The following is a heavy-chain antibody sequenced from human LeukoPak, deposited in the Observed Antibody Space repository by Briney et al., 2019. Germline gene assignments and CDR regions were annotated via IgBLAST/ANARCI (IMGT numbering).Heavy chain of an antibody. CDR2: ISSSSNPI. CDR1: GFIFSSYG. D-gene: IGHD6-13*01. Sequence: PGGSLRLSCAASGFIFSSYGMIWVRQAPGKGLEWIAYISSSSNPIHYADSVKGRFTISRDNAKNSLYLQLSSLRVEDTAVYYCAGDPGLMRAAACGDYWGQGTLVIVSS. CDR3: AGDPGLMRAAACGDY. V-gene: IGHV3-48*01. J-gene: IGHJ4*02.